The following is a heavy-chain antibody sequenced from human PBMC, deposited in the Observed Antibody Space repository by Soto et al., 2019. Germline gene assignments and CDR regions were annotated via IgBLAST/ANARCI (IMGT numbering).Heavy chain of an antibody. CDR2: VSGHNGNT. J-gene: IGHJ6*03. V-gene: IGHV1-18*01. D-gene: IGHD2-15*01. CDR1: GYPFVSYG. Sequence: QVQLVQSGGEVKKPGASVRVSCKASGYPFVSYGISWVRQATGQGPEWMAWVSGHNGNTDYAQKFQGRVTVTTDRSTNTVYMDLKSLRSDDTAVYYCARGNIVERPYFYMDVWGKGTTVTVSS. CDR3: ARGNIVERPYFYMDV.